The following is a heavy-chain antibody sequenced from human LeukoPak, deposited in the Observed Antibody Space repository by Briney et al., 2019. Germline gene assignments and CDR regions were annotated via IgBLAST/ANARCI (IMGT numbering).Heavy chain of an antibody. D-gene: IGHD1-14*01. V-gene: IGHV3-43*02. J-gene: IGHJ4*02. Sequence: GGSLKLSCAASGFTFDDYAMHWVRQAPGKGLEWVSFISGDGGSTYYADSVKDRFTISRDNTKNSLYLQLNSLRTEDTAVYYCSKDIAPATGDYFDYWGQGTLVSVSS. CDR3: SKDIAPATGDYFDY. CDR1: GFTFDDYA. CDR2: ISGDGGST.